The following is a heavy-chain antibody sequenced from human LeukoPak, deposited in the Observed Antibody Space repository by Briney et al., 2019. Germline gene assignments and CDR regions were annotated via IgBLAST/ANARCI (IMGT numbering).Heavy chain of an antibody. CDR3: ARLPTGYPNWFDP. D-gene: IGHD5-18*01. V-gene: IGHV4-39*01. Sequence: PSETLSLTCAVSGGSISSISSNNWAWIRQPPGKGLELIAAIHYTGSTYYNPSFMSRVTISVDTSKNQFSLKLNSLTATDTAVYYCARLPTGYPNWFDPWGQGILVTVSS. J-gene: IGHJ5*02. CDR2: IHYTGST. CDR1: GGSISSISSNN.